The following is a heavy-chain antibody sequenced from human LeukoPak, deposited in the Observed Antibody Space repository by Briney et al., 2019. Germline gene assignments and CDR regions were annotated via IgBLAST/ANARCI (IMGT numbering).Heavy chain of an antibody. CDR2: SGDSDGST. J-gene: IGHJ4*02. CDR1: GFTFSGSG. V-gene: IGHV3-23*01. CDR3: AKGGCRGTCNPLAY. Sequence: GGSLRLSCAASGFTFSGSGMSWVRQAPGKGLDWISSSGDSDGSTYYADSLKGRFTISRDNSKNTLYLQMNNLRAEDTAVYYCAKGGCRGTCNPLAYWGQGALVTVSP. D-gene: IGHD2-15*01.